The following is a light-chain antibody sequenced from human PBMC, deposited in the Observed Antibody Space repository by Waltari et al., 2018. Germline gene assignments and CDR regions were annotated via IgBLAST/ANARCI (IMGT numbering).Light chain of an antibody. CDR3: SSYTSSSTPVV. J-gene: IGLJ2*01. V-gene: IGLV2-14*01. Sequence: QSALTQPASVSGSPGQSITISCTGTSSDVGGYNYVSWYQQHPGKAPKLMIYDVSNRPSGVSNRFSGCRSGKTPCLTISGLQAGDEADYYCSSYTSSSTPVVFGGGTKLTVL. CDR1: SSDVGGYNY. CDR2: DVS.